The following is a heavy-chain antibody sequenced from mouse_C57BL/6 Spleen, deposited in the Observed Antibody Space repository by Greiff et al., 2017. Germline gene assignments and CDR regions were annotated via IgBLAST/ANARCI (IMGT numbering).Heavy chain of an antibody. V-gene: IGHV14-3*01. D-gene: IGHD1-1*01. J-gene: IGHJ2*01. CDR2: IDPANGNT. CDR1: GFNIKNTY. CDR3: ASPYYGSSYGFDY. Sequence: VQLQQSVAELVRPGASVKLSCTASGFNIKNTYMHWVKQRPEQGLEWIGRIDPANGNTKYAPKFQGKATITADTSSNTAYLQLSSLTSEDTAIYYCASPYYGSSYGFDYWGQGTTRTVSS.